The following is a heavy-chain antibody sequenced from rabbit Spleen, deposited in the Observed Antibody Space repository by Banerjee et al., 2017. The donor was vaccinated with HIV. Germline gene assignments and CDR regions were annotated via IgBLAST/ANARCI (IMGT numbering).Heavy chain of an antibody. Sequence: QEQVEESGGGLVKPGGTLTLTCTVSGFSFSSNWICWVRQAPGKGLEWIACIDTNDGDTDYANWPKGRFTISKTSSTTVTLQMTSLTAADTATYFCARDLVAVIGWNFSLWGPGTLVTVS. CDR2: IDTNDGDT. V-gene: IGHV1S45*01. CDR3: ARDLVAVIGWNFSL. J-gene: IGHJ4*01. D-gene: IGHD1-1*01. CDR1: GFSFSSNW.